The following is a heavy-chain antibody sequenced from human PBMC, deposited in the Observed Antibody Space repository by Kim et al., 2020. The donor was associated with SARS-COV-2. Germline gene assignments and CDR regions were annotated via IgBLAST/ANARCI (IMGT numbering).Heavy chain of an antibody. D-gene: IGHD5-12*01. V-gene: IGHV3-33*01. CDR3: ARDGGYSGFGYFQH. Sequence: GGSLRLSCAASGFTFSSYGMHWVRQAPGKGLEWVAVIWYDGSNKYYSDSVKGRFTISRDNSKNTLYLQMNSLRAEDTAVYYCARDGGYSGFGYFQHWGQGTLVTVSS. CDR1: GFTFSSYG. J-gene: IGHJ1*01. CDR2: IWYDGSNK.